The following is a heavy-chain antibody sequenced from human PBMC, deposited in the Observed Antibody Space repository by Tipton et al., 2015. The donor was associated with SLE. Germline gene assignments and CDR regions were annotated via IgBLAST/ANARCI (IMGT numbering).Heavy chain of an antibody. J-gene: IGHJ4*02. CDR2: TNQDGAIR. CDR1: GFNVGDYA. CDR3: TRGIDPGSSRISDY. V-gene: IGHV3-20*04. Sequence: SLRLSCTTSGFNVGDYAMNWVRQGPGKGLEWISRTNQDGAIRSYEDSVKGRFIISRDNSKSTLYLQMNNVRVEDTALYYCTRGIDPGSSRISDYWGQGTMVSVSS. D-gene: IGHD2-15*01.